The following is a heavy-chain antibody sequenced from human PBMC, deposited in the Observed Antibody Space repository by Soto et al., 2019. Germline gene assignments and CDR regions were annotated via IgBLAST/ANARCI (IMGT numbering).Heavy chain of an antibody. Sequence: ASVKVSCKVSGYTLTELSMHWVRQAPGKGLEWMGGFDPADGETIYAQKFQGRVTMTEDTSTDTAYMELSSLRSEDTAVYYCASGWQQLVPFDYWGQGTLVTVSS. CDR2: FDPADGET. CDR1: GYTLTELS. D-gene: IGHD6-6*01. V-gene: IGHV1-24*01. J-gene: IGHJ4*02. CDR3: ASGWQQLVPFDY.